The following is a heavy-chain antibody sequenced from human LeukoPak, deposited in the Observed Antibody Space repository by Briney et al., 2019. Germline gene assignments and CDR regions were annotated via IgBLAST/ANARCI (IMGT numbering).Heavy chain of an antibody. CDR2: IHHSGST. CDR1: GDSVTNHQ. CDR3: ARYPLAFDF. J-gene: IGHJ4*02. V-gene: IGHV4-59*02. Sequence: NPSETLSLTCTVSGDSVTNHQWSWVRQPPGKGLEWIAYIHHSGSTNYNPSLKNRVTISIDTSKNQFSLRLIPVTAADTAVYYCARYPLAFDFWGQGILVTVSS. D-gene: IGHD6-6*01.